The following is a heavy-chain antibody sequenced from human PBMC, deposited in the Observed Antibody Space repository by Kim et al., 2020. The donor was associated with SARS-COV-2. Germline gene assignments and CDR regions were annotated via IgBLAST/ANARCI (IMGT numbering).Heavy chain of an antibody. V-gene: IGHV5-10-1*01. D-gene: IGHD6-13*01. Sequence: GESLKISCKGSVYSFTSYWISWVRQMPGKGLEWMGRIDPSDSYTNYSPSFQGHVTISADKSISTAYLQWSSLKASDTAMYYCARHVRPDAAAAGYWGQGTLVTVSS. J-gene: IGHJ4*02. CDR1: VYSFTSYW. CDR2: IDPSDSYT. CDR3: ARHVRPDAAAAGY.